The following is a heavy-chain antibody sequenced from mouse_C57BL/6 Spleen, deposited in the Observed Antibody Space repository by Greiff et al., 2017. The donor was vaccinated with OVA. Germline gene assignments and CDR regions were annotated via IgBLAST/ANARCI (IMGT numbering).Heavy chain of an antibody. CDR1: GYTFTDYY. CDR2: INPNNGGT. D-gene: IGHD1-1*01. CDR3: ARSHYYGSSYWYGDV. J-gene: IGHJ1*03. Sequence: EVQLQQSGPELVKPGASVKISCKASGYTFTDYYMNWVKQSHGKSLEWIGDINPNNGGTSYNQKFKGKATLTVDTSSSTAYMELRSLTSEDSAVYYCARSHYYGSSYWYGDVWGKGTTVTVSS. V-gene: IGHV1-26*01.